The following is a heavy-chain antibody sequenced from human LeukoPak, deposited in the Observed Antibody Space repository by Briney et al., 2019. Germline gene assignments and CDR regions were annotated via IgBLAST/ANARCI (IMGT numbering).Heavy chain of an antibody. Sequence: ASVKVSCKASGYTFTGYYMHWVRQAPGQGLEWMGWINPNSGGTNYAQKFQGRVTMTRDTSISTAYMELSRLRSDDMAVYYCASSPERGYSYGYYYYGMDVWGQGTTVTVSS. CDR1: GYTFTGYY. CDR3: ASSPERGYSYGYYYYGMDV. CDR2: INPNSGGT. D-gene: IGHD5-18*01. V-gene: IGHV1-2*02. J-gene: IGHJ6*02.